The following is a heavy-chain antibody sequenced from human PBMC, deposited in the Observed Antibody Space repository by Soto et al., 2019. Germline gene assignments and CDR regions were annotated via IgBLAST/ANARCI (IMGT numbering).Heavy chain of an antibody. CDR3: AKDRSSGWYDAFDI. Sequence: PGGSLRLSCAASGFTFSSYGMHWVRQAPGKGLEWVAVISYDGSNKYYADSVKGRFTISRDNSKNTLYLQMNSLRAEDTAVYYCAKDRSSGWYDAFDIWGQGTMVTVSS. D-gene: IGHD6-19*01. CDR2: ISYDGSNK. V-gene: IGHV3-30*18. J-gene: IGHJ3*02. CDR1: GFTFSSYG.